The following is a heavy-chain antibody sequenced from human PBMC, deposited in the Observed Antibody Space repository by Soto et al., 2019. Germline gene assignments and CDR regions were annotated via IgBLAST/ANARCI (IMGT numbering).Heavy chain of an antibody. D-gene: IGHD3-9*01. CDR3: ATELRYFDWFTRRDY. V-gene: IGHV3-23*01. J-gene: IGHJ4*02. CDR1: GFDFNSYA. Sequence: EVQLLESGGGLVQPGGSPRLSCAASGFDFNSYAMNWVRQAPGKGLEWLSAITSGGTKYYSGSLRGRFAISRDNSRNKVFLQMDNMRDDDTPVYYCATELRYFDWFTRRDYWGQGTLVNVSS. CDR2: ITSGGTK.